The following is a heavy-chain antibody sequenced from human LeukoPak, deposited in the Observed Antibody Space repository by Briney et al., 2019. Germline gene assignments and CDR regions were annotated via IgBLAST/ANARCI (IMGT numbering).Heavy chain of an antibody. CDR3: ARGLVSSGSPDY. J-gene: IGHJ4*02. V-gene: IGHV1-8*01. D-gene: IGHD1-26*01. CDR2: MNPNSGNT. Sequence: ASVKVSCKAFGYTFTSYDINWVRQATGRGLEWVGWMNPNSGNTGYAQKFQGRVTMTRNTSISTAYMELSSLRSEDTAVYYCARGLVSSGSPDYWGQGTLVTVSS. CDR1: GYTFTSYD.